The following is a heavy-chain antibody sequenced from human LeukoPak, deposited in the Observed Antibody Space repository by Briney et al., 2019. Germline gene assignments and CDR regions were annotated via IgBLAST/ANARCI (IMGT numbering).Heavy chain of an antibody. CDR1: GFTFSSCG. CDR3: ARDRDLTFDY. CDR2: IWYDGSKG. D-gene: IGHD3-10*01. Sequence: GGSLRLSCAASGFTFSSCGMHWVRQAPGKGLEWAAVIWYDGSKGYYADSVKGRFTISRDNSKNTLYLQMNSLRAEDTAVYYCARDRDLTFDYWGQGTLVTVSS. V-gene: IGHV3-33*01. J-gene: IGHJ4*02.